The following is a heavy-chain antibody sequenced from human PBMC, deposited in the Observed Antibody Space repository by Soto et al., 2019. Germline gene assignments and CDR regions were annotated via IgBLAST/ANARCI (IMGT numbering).Heavy chain of an antibody. D-gene: IGHD2-8*01. CDR3: AKAYRGCTNGVCYDYYYYMDV. Sequence: EVQLVESGGGLVQPGRSLILSCAASGFTFDDYAMHWVRKAPGKGLEWVSGISWNSGSIGYADSVKGRFTISRDNAKNSLYLQMNSLRAEDTALYYCAKAYRGCTNGVCYDYYYYMDVWGKGTTVTVSS. CDR2: ISWNSGSI. CDR1: GFTFDDYA. J-gene: IGHJ6*03. V-gene: IGHV3-9*01.